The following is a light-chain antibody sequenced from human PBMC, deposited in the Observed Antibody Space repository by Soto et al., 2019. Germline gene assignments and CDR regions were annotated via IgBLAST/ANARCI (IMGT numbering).Light chain of an antibody. CDR2: GAS. Sequence: EIVLTQSPGTLSLSPGERATLSCRASHSVSSSYLAWYQQNPGQAPRLLIYGASSRATGIPDRFSGSGSGTDVTLTISRLEPEDFAVYYCQQYGSSPPYTFGQGTKLEIK. CDR3: QQYGSSPPYT. V-gene: IGKV3-20*01. J-gene: IGKJ2*01. CDR1: HSVSSSY.